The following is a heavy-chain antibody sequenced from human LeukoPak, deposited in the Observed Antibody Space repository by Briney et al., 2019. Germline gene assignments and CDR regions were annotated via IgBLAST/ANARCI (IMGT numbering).Heavy chain of an antibody. Sequence: ASVKVSCKASGYTFTSYDINWVRQATGQGLEWMGWMNPNSGNTGYAQKFQGKVTMTRNTSISTAYMTLSSLRSEDTAVYSCARMVMEQQLVRAFDIWGQGTMVTVSS. CDR2: MNPNSGNT. D-gene: IGHD6-13*01. J-gene: IGHJ3*02. CDR3: ARMVMEQQLVRAFDI. V-gene: IGHV1-8*01. CDR1: GYTFTSYD.